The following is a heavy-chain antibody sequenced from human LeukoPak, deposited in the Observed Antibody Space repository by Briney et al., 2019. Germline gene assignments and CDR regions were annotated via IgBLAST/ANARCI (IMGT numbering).Heavy chain of an antibody. CDR1: GFTFGTGFTFGSYG. D-gene: IGHD5-24*01. Sequence: GGSLRLSCAASGFTFGTGFTFGSYGMSWVRQASGKGLEWVSGISATGGTTYYADSVKGRFTISRDNSKNTLYLQMNSLRAEDTAVYYCASGSMATMSLNYWGQGTLVTVSS. CDR2: ISATGGTT. CDR3: ASGSMATMSLNY. J-gene: IGHJ4*02. V-gene: IGHV3-23*01.